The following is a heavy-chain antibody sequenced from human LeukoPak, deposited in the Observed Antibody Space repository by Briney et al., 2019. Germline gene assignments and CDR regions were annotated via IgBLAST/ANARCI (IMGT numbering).Heavy chain of an antibody. CDR3: ARALRQQLVTGWFDP. Sequence: SETLSLTCTVSGGSISRYYWSWIRQPPGKGLEWIGYIYHSGSTNYNPSLKSRVTISVDTSKNQFSLRLTSVTAADTAVYYCARALRQQLVTGWFDPWGQGTLVTVSS. J-gene: IGHJ5*02. V-gene: IGHV4-59*01. CDR1: GGSISRYY. D-gene: IGHD6-13*01. CDR2: IYHSGST.